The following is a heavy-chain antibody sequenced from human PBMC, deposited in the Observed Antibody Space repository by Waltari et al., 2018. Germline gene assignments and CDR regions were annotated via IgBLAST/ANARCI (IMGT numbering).Heavy chain of an antibody. CDR3: ARVFGYYYYYMDV. Sequence: QVQLQQWGAGLLKPSETLSLTCDASGGSLSGYHWTWIRQPPGKGLEWIGEINDSGRTTYNPSLESRVTVSIDTANNQFSLRVRSVTAADTAVYYCARVFGYYYYYMDVWGKGTTVTISS. D-gene: IGHD3-3*01. CDR2: INDSGRT. V-gene: IGHV4-34*02. CDR1: GGSLSGYH. J-gene: IGHJ6*03.